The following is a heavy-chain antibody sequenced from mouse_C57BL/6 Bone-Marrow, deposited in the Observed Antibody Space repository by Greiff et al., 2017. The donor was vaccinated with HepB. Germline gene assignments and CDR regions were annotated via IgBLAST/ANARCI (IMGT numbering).Heavy chain of an antibody. D-gene: IGHD1-1*01. CDR3: TRENYGSSYVADYAMDY. CDR2: ISSGGDYI. Sequence: EVQLVESGEGLVKPGGSLKLSCAASGFTFSSYAMSWVRQTPEKRLEWVAYISSGGDYIYYADTVKGRFTISRDNARNTLYLQMSSLKSEDTAMYYCTRENYGSSYVADYAMDYWGQGTSVTVSS. CDR1: GFTFSSYA. V-gene: IGHV5-9-1*02. J-gene: IGHJ4*01.